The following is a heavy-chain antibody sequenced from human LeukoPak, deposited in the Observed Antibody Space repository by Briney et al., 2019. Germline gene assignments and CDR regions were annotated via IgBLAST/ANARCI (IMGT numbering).Heavy chain of an antibody. J-gene: IGHJ4*02. V-gene: IGHV3-30*04. Sequence: GGSLRLSCAVSGFTFSSYAMHWVRQAPGKGLEWVAVISFDGSNKYYADSVKGRSTISRDNSKNTLYVQMNSLRAEDTAVYYCARDLPDKMTRAVEYWGQGTLVIVSS. CDR1: GFTFSSYA. D-gene: IGHD4-11*01. CDR3: ARDLPDKMTRAVEY. CDR2: ISFDGSNK.